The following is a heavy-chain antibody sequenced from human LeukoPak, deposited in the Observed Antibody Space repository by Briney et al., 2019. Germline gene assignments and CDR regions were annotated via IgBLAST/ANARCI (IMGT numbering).Heavy chain of an antibody. CDR3: ARVPYDILTGYCKVTDY. D-gene: IGHD3-9*01. J-gene: IGHJ4*02. Sequence: PSETLSLTCTVTGASISTYYWSWIRQPPGKGLEWIAYIDYSGSTAYNPSLNGRVAVSLDASKNQFSLKLSSVTAADTAVYYCARVPYDILTGYCKVTDYWGQGTLVTVSS. V-gene: IGHV4-59*12. CDR2: IDYSGST. CDR1: GASISTYY.